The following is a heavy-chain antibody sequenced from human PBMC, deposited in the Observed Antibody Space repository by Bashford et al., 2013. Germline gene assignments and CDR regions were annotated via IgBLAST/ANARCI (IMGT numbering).Heavy chain of an antibody. CDR3: ATLRDYAYVY. Sequence: VRQAPGKGLEWVAVIWYDGSNKYYADSVKGRFTISRDNSKNTLYLQMNSLRAEDTAVYYCATLRDYAYVYWGQGTLVTVSS. D-gene: IGHD4-17*01. CDR2: IWYDGSNK. J-gene: IGHJ4*02. V-gene: IGHV3-33*01.